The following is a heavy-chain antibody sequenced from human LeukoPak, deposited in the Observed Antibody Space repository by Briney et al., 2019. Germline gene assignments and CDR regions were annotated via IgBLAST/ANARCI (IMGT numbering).Heavy chain of an antibody. J-gene: IGHJ4*02. V-gene: IGHV3-9*01. CDR2: ISWNSGSI. CDR1: GFTFDDYA. D-gene: IGHD6-19*01. Sequence: GGSLRLSCAASGFTFDDYAMHWVRQAPGKGLERVSGISWNSGSIGYADSVKGRFTISRDNAKNSLYLQMNSLRAEDTAVYYCAKKSAVKEGEPSYYFEYWGQGTLVTVSS. CDR3: AKKSAVKEGEPSYYFEY.